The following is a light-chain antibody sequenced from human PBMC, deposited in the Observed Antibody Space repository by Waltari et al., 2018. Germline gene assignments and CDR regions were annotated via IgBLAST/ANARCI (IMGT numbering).Light chain of an antibody. J-gene: IGKJ4*01. CDR1: QSVSSD. CDR3: QQYNNWPPLT. Sequence: EIVMTQSPATMSVSPGERATLSCRASQSVSSDLAWYQQNPGQAPRLLVYGASTRATGIPVRFSGSGSGTEFFLTISSMQSEDSAVYYCQQYNNWPPLTFGGGTKVEIK. V-gene: IGKV3-15*01. CDR2: GAS.